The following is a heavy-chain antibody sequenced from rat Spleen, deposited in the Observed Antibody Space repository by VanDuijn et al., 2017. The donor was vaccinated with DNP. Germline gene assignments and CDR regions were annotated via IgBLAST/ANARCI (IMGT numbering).Heavy chain of an antibody. Sequence: EVQVLESGGGLVQPGNSLKLSCATSGFTFSTAWMYWYRQFPEKRLEWVARIKAKSNNYATDYTESVRGRFTISRDNAKSTLYLQLDSLRSEETATYYCATHRIYYDDGSFGDWFAYWGQGTLVTVSS. D-gene: IGHD1-12*02. V-gene: IGHV6-6*01. CDR2: IKAKSNNYAT. J-gene: IGHJ3*01. CDR3: ATHRIYYDDGSFGDWFAY. CDR1: GFTFSTAW.